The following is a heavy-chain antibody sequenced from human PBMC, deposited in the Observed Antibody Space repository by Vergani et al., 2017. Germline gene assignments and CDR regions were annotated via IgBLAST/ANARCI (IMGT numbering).Heavy chain of an antibody. CDR1: GFSIDNGYY. J-gene: IGHJ4*02. CDR3: ARHVTQDYYNDSDYFDY. V-gene: IGHV4-38-2*01. D-gene: IGHD3-22*01. Sequence: QVQLQESGPGLVKPSETLSLTCAVSGFSIDNGYYWDWIRQPPGKGLEWIGSMDYNGRAYYTPSLRRRVAISIDTSKMQFSLKLYSLTAADTAIYYCARHVTQDYYNDSDYFDYWGLGTLVTVSS. CDR2: MDYNGRA.